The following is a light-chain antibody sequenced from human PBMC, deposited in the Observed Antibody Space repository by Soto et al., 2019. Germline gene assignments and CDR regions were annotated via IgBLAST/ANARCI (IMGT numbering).Light chain of an antibody. J-gene: IGLJ2*01. CDR1: SSDVGGYNY. V-gene: IGLV2-14*01. CDR2: DVS. Sequence: ALTQPASVSGSPGQSITISCTGTSSDVGGYNYVSWYQQHPGKAPKLMIYDVSNRPSGVSNRFSGSNSANTASLTISGLQDEDVADYYCSSYTGSSTYVVFGGGTKLTVL. CDR3: SSYTGSSTYVV.